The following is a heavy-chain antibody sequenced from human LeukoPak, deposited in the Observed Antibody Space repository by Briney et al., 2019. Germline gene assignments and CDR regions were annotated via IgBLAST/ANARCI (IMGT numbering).Heavy chain of an antibody. CDR2: ISSRSTYI. V-gene: IGHV3-21*01. D-gene: IGHD4-17*01. CDR1: GFTFSSYW. CDR3: AREHYGDYADAFDI. J-gene: IGHJ3*02. Sequence: GGSLRLSCAASGFTFSSYWMSWVRQAPGKGLEWVSSISSRSTYIYYADSVKGRFTISRDNAKNSLYLQMNSLRAEDTAVYYCAREHYGDYADAFDIWGQGTMVTVSS.